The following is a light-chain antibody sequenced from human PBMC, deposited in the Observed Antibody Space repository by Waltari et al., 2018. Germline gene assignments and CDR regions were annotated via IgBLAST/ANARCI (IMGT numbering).Light chain of an antibody. CDR1: SSDVGGYNY. CDR2: DVN. Sequence: QSALTQPRSVSGSPGQSVTISCTGTSSDVGGYNYVSRYQQHPGKAPKLMIYDVNKRPSGVPDRFSGSKSGNTASLTISGLQAEDEADFYCCSYAGSYILVFGGGTKLTVL. CDR3: CSYAGSYILV. V-gene: IGLV2-11*01. J-gene: IGLJ2*01.